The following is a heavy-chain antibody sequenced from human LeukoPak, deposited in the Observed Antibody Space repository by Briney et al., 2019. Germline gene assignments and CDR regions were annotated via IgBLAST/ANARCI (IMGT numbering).Heavy chain of an antibody. CDR3: ARDVWELLPYYMDV. CDR2: IYHSGST. CDR1: GYSISSGYY. D-gene: IGHD1-26*01. J-gene: IGHJ6*03. V-gene: IGHV4-38-2*02. Sequence: SETLSLTCTVSGYSISSGYYWGWIRQPPGKGLEWIGSIYHSGSTYYNPSLKSRVTISVDTSKNQFSLKLSSVTAADTAVYYCARDVWELLPYYMDVWGKGTTVTVSS.